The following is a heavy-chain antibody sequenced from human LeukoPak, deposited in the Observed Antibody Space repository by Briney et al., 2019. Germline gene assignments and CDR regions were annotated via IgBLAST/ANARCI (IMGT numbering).Heavy chain of an antibody. J-gene: IGHJ4*02. CDR3: AKDPFRREGYYFDY. CDR2: IRYDGSNK. Sequence: GESLKISCASSGFTFSSYGMHWVRQPPGKGLEWVAFIRYDGSNKYYVDSVKGRFTISRDNSKNTLYLQMNSLRAEDTAVYYCAKDPFRREGYYFDYWGQGTLVTVSS. CDR1: GFTFSSYG. D-gene: IGHD1-26*01. V-gene: IGHV3-30*02.